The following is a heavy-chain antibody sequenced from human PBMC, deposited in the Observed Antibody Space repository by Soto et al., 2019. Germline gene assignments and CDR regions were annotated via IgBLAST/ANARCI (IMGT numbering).Heavy chain of an antibody. CDR3: ARQTYNADYQYYFHS. Sequence: PGESLTISCTCSGYSFNSYWIRWVRQMPGKGLEWMGRIDPSDSYTNYSPSFQGHVTISTARSITTAYLQWSSLEASDTAMYYCARQTYNADYQYYFHSWGQGTLVTVSS. CDR1: GYSFNSYW. V-gene: IGHV5-10-1*01. J-gene: IGHJ4*02. D-gene: IGHD3-16*01. CDR2: IDPSDSYT.